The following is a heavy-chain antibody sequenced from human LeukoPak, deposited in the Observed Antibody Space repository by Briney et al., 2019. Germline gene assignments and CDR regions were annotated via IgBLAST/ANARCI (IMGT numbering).Heavy chain of an antibody. CDR1: GLTFSNAW. Sequence: GGSLRLSCAASGLTFSNAWMSWVRQAPGKGLEWVSVISGSGGSMYYADFVKGRFTISRDNSKNTLYLQMNSLRAEDTAVYYCARSVVMVGGTRWFDPWGQGTLVTVSS. CDR3: ARSVVMVGGTRWFDP. CDR2: ISGSGGSM. D-gene: IGHD2-15*01. V-gene: IGHV3-23*01. J-gene: IGHJ5*02.